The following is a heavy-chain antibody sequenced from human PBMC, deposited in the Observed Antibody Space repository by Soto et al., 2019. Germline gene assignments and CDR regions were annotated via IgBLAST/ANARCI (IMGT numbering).Heavy chain of an antibody. J-gene: IGHJ6*02. CDR3: SREVGYYCGLDV. CDR1: GFTVSSNY. V-gene: IGHV3-53*01. CDR2: IYTGGTT. D-gene: IGHD1-26*01. Sequence: EVPLVESGGGMIQPGGSLRLSCVASGFTVSSNYMSWVRQAQGKGLEWVSVIYTGGTTHYADSVKGRFTIARDNSKITLDLQLNSRSCEDTAVYYCSREVGYYCGLDVWGQGTTVSVAS.